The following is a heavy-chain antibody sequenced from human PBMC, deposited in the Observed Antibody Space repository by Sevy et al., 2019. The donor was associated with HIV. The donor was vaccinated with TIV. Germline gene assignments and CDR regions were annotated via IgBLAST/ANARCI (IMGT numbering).Heavy chain of an antibody. CDR1: GGSITSLY. CDR2: IYYNGNI. D-gene: IGHD1-26*01. V-gene: IGHV4-59*11. J-gene: IGHJ4*02. CDR3: AGENAWGRGYS. Sequence: SETLSLTCTVSGGSITSLYWNWIRQPPGKGLEWIATIYYNGNINYNPSLKSRVTFSLDTSKNQFSLWLSSVTAADTAMYYCAGENAWGRGYSWGQGTLVTVSS.